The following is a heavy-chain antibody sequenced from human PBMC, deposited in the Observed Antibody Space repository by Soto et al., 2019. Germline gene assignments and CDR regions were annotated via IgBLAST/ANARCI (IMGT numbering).Heavy chain of an antibody. Sequence: QVQLVQSGAEVKKPGASVKVSCKASGYTFTGYYMHWVRQAPGQGLEWMGWINPNSGGTNYAQKFQGWVTMTRDTSISTAYRELSRLRSDDTAVDYCARDHYGAGVYGMDVWGQGTTVTVSS. CDR3: ARDHYGAGVYGMDV. J-gene: IGHJ6*02. V-gene: IGHV1-2*04. D-gene: IGHD3-10*01. CDR1: GYTFTGYY. CDR2: INPNSGGT.